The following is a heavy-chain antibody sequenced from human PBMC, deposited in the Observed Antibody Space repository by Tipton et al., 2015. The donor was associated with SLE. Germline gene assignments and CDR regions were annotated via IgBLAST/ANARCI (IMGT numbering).Heavy chain of an antibody. Sequence: TLSLTCSVSGHSISSGFYWGWIRQPPGKGLEWIGSAHYSGITYYNPSLKSRVTISVDTSKNQLSLRLSSVTAADTAVYYCARQGSGELVVVVAVTGALDYWGQGTLVTVSS. CDR1: GHSISSGFY. V-gene: IGHV4-38-2*01. D-gene: IGHD2-15*01. CDR2: AHYSGIT. J-gene: IGHJ1*01. CDR3: ARQGSGELVVVVAVTGALDY.